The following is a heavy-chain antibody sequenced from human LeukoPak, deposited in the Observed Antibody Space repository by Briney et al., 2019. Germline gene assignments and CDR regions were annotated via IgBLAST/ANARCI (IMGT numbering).Heavy chain of an antibody. CDR3: AREPNLYYDYVWGSYRPFDY. Sequence: AASVTVSFKASGYTFTGYYMHWVRQAPGQGLEWMGWINPNSGGTNYAQKFQGRVTMTRDTSISTAYMELSRLRSDDTAVYYCAREPNLYYDYVWGSYRPFDYWGQGTLVTVSS. V-gene: IGHV1-2*02. D-gene: IGHD3-16*02. CDR1: GYTFTGYY. J-gene: IGHJ4*02. CDR2: INPNSGGT.